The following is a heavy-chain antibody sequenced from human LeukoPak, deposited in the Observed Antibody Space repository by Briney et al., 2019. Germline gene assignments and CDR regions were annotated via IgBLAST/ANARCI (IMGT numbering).Heavy chain of an antibody. CDR3: AKDFRSSSGDV. J-gene: IGHJ6*04. CDR1: GFTFSTYG. CDR2: ISGSGGSK. D-gene: IGHD6-6*01. V-gene: IGHV3-23*01. Sequence: GGPLRLSCAASGFTFSTYGMSWVRQAPGKGLEWVSAISGSGGSKYYADSVKGRFTISRDNSKNKLYLQMNSLRAEDTAVYYCAKDFRSSSGDVWGKGTTVTVSS.